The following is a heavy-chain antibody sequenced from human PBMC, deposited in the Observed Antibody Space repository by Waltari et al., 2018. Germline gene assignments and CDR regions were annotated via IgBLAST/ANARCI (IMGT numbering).Heavy chain of an antibody. CDR1: GFTFSSYA. CDR3: AKDSGISGNWNPRPYDAFDI. J-gene: IGHJ3*02. V-gene: IGHV3-23*04. D-gene: IGHD1-1*01. CDR2: ISGSGGST. Sequence: EVQLVESGGGLVKPGGSLRLSCAASGFTFSSYAMSWVRQAPGKGLEWVSAISGSGGSTYYADSVKGRFTISRDNSKNTLYLQMNSLRAEDTAVYYCAKDSGISGNWNPRPYDAFDIWGQGTMVTVSS.